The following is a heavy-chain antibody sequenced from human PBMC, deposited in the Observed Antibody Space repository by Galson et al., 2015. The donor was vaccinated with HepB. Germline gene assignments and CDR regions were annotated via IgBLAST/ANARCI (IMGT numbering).Heavy chain of an antibody. D-gene: IGHD4-11*01. V-gene: IGHV3-48*01. Sequence: SLRLSCAASGLTFSSYSMNWVRQAPREGLEWVSYITSSSSTIYYADSVKGRFTISRDNAKNSLYLQMNSLRVEDTAVYYCARLPRSNPGGVWGKGTTVAVSS. J-gene: IGHJ6*04. CDR3: ARLPRSNPGGV. CDR2: ITSSSSTI. CDR1: GLTFSSYS.